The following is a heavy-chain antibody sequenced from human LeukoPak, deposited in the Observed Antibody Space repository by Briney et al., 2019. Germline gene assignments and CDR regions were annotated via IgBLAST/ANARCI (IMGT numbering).Heavy chain of an antibody. Sequence: GGSLRLSCAASGFTFSSYGMHCVRQAPGKGLEWVAFIAEDGSNEKYTDSVKGRFTISRDNSNNTLYLRMNSLRAEDTGVYYCAIDRETTSSGTFDYWGQGTLVTVSS. CDR3: AIDRETTSSGTFDY. V-gene: IGHV3-30*03. D-gene: IGHD1-1*01. CDR2: IAEDGSNE. J-gene: IGHJ4*02. CDR1: GFTFSSYG.